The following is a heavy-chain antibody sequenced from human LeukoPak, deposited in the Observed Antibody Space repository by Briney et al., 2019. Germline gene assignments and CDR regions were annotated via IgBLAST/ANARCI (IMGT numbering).Heavy chain of an antibody. CDR1: VGTFSSYA. J-gene: IGHJ4*02. D-gene: IGHD4-11*01. CDR3: ARDLTTVTTFRHYFDY. V-gene: IGHV1-69*01. CDR2: IIPIFGTA. Sequence: ASVKVSCKASVGTFSSYAISWVRQAPGQGLEWMGGIIPIFGTANYAQKFQGRVTITADESTSPAYMELSSLRSEDTAVYYCARDLTTVTTFRHYFDYWGQGTLVTVSS.